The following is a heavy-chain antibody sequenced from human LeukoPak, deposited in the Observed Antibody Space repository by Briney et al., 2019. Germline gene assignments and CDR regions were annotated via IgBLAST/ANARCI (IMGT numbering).Heavy chain of an antibody. CDR1: GFTFRHYG. Sequence: GGSLRLSCAASGFTFRHYGMSWVRQAPGKGLEWVSVISGGRGTAYYADSVKGRFTISRDNSENILYLQMNSLRAEDTAVYHCAKTYYYDSSGYWSAFAIWGQGTMVTVSS. V-gene: IGHV3-23*01. J-gene: IGHJ3*02. D-gene: IGHD3-22*01. CDR2: ISGGRGTA. CDR3: AKTYYYDSSGYWSAFAI.